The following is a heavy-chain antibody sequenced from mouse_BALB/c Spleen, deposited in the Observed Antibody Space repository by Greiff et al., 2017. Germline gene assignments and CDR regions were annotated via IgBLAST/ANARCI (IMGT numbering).Heavy chain of an antibody. CDR2: ISSGSSTI. D-gene: IGHD1-1*01. J-gene: IGHJ4*01. CDR1: GFTFSSFG. V-gene: IGHV5-17*02. CDR3: ARGILRSLYAMDY. Sequence: EVQLVESGGGLVQPGGSRKLSCAASGFTFSSFGMHWVRQAPEKGLEWVAYISSGSSTIYYADTVKGRFTISRDNPKNTLFLQMTSLRSEDTAMYYCARGILRSLYAMDYWGQGTSVTVSS.